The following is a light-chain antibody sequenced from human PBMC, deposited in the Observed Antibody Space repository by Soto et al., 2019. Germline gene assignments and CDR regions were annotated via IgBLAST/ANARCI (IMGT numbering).Light chain of an antibody. J-gene: IGKJ4*01. CDR1: QNVLSNSNNRNY. CDR2: WAS. V-gene: IGKV4-1*01. Sequence: DIVMTQSPDSLPVSLGERATINCKSSQNVLSNSNNRNYLAWYQQKPGQPPKLLIYWASTRESGVPDRFSGSGSETDFTLTISSLHAEDVAVYYGHQYNSSPLTFGGGTKVEIK. CDR3: HQYNSSPLT.